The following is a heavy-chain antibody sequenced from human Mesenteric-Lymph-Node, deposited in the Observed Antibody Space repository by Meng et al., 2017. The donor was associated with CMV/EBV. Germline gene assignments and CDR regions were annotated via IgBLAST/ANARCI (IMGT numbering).Heavy chain of an antibody. CDR2: INSDGSST. CDR1: GFTFSSYW. D-gene: IGHD6-13*01. V-gene: IGHV3-74*01. Sequence: GESLKISCAASGFTFSSYWMHWVRQAPGKGLVWVSRINSDGSSTNYADSVKGRITISRDNAKNTLYLQMNSLRAEDTAVYYCAKRPGAAGYWGQGTLVTVSS. J-gene: IGHJ4*02. CDR3: AKRPGAAGY.